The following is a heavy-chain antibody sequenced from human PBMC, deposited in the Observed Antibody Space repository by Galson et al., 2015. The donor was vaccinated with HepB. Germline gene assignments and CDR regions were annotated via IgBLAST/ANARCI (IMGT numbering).Heavy chain of an antibody. Sequence: PALVKPTQTLTLTCTFSGFSLSTSGVGVGWIRQPPGKALEWLALIYWNDDKRYSSSLKSRLTITKDTSKNQVVLTMTNMDPVDTATYYWAHRGYSPAEETWEMTTVTPDAFDIWGQGTMVTVSS. CDR2: IYWNDDK. CDR3: AHRGYSPAEETWEMTTVTPDAFDI. J-gene: IGHJ3*02. V-gene: IGHV2-5*01. D-gene: IGHD4-17*01. CDR1: GFSLSTSGVG.